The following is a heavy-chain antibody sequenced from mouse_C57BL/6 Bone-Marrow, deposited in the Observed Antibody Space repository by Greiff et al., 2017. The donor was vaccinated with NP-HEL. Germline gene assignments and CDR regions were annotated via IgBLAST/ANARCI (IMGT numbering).Heavy chain of an antibody. CDR1: GYAFTNYL. Sequence: VQLQQSGAELVRPGTSVKVSCKASGYAFTNYLIEWVKQRPGQGLEWIGVINPGSGGTNYNEKFKGKATLTADKSSSTAYMQLSSLTSEDSAVYFCARNCYGSSYRYYAMDYWGQGTSVTVSS. CDR3: ARNCYGSSYRYYAMDY. D-gene: IGHD1-1*01. CDR2: INPGSGGT. V-gene: IGHV1-54*01. J-gene: IGHJ4*01.